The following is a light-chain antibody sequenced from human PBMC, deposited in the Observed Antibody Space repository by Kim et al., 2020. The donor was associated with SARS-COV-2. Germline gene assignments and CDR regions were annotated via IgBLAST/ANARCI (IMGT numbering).Light chain of an antibody. CDR3: QAWDSRAVV. CDR2: QDN. V-gene: IGLV3-1*01. J-gene: IGLJ2*01. CDR1: KLEDKY. Sequence: SYELTQQPSVSVSPGQTASITCSGDKLEDKYVYWYQKKSGQSPVLVIYQDNKRPSGIPERFSGSNSGNTATLTISGTQTMDEADYYCQAWDSRAVVFGGGTKLTVL.